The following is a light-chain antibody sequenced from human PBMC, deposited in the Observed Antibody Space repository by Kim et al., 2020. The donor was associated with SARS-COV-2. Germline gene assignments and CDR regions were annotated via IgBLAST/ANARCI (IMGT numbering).Light chain of an antibody. CDR2: GTS. V-gene: IGKV1-39*01. J-gene: IGKJ4*01. CDR1: QTITIF. CDR3: QQSYQTPLT. Sequence: ASVRDHLTITCRAIQTITIFLNWYQQSPGKAPKLLIYGTSTLENGVPSRFSGSGYGTEFTLPIISLRPEDFAVYYCQQSYQTPLTFGGGTKVDIK.